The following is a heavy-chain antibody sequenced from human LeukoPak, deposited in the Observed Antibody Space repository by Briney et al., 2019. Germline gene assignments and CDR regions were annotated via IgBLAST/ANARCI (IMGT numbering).Heavy chain of an antibody. CDR3: ARWGSIAAARFDY. J-gene: IGHJ4*02. Sequence: SETLSLTCTVSGGSINNYYWSWIRQPPGKGLEWIGYIYSSGSTNYNPSLKSRVTISVDTSKNHFSLNLSSVTAADPAVYYCARWGSIAAARFDYWGQGTLVTVSS. D-gene: IGHD6-13*01. V-gene: IGHV4-59*01. CDR2: IYSSGST. CDR1: GGSINNYY.